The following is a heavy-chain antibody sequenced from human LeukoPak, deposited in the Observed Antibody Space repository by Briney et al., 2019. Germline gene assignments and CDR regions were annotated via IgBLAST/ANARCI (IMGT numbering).Heavy chain of an antibody. Sequence: SVKVSCKASGGTFSSYAISWVRQAPGQGLEWMGGIIPIFGTANYAQKFQGRVTMTRSASINTAYMELSSLRSEDTAVYYCARAPRSWGFDYWGQGTLVTVSS. CDR1: GGTFSSYA. CDR3: ARAPRSWGFDY. J-gene: IGHJ4*02. V-gene: IGHV1-69*05. CDR2: IIPIFGTA. D-gene: IGHD7-27*01.